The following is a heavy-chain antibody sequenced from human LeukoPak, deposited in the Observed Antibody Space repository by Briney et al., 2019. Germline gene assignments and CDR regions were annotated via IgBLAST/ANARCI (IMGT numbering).Heavy chain of an antibody. J-gene: IGHJ4*02. Sequence: GGSLRLSCAASGFTFDDDGMTWVRQAPGKGLEWVATISWNGESIGYGDSVKGRFIISRDNAKSSLYLQMNSLRAEDTALYYCARVRYYFDSSGYVDYWGQGTLVTVSS. V-gene: IGHV3-20*04. D-gene: IGHD3-22*01. CDR1: GFTFDDDG. CDR2: ISWNGESI. CDR3: ARVRYYFDSSGYVDY.